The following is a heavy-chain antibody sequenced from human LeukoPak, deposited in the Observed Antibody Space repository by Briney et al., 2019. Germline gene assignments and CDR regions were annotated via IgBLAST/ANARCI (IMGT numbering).Heavy chain of an antibody. J-gene: IGHJ4*02. CDR1: GFTFNSYT. Sequence: GGSLRLSCAASGFTFNSYTMIWVRPTTGKGLEGVSGIYGNGGGTLHAASVRGRFTISRDNSRNILYFQINSLRAEDTAIHYCAKEKLPGVGWDTAYWGGG. V-gene: IGHV3-23*01. CDR2: IYGNGGGT. D-gene: IGHD5-18*01. CDR3: AKEKLPGVGWDTAY.